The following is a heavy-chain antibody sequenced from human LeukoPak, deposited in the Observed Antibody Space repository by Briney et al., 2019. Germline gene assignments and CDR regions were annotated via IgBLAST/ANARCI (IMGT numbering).Heavy chain of an antibody. CDR2: INPNSGGT. CDR3: ARGGQWLAYLLFDY. CDR1: GYTFTGYY. J-gene: IGHJ4*02. V-gene: IGHV1-2*02. D-gene: IGHD6-19*01. Sequence: ASVKVSCKASGYTFTGYYMHWVRQAPRQGLEWMGWINPNSGGTNYAQKFQGRVTMTRDTSISTAYMELSRLRSDDTAVYYCARGGQWLAYLLFDYWGQGTLVTVSS.